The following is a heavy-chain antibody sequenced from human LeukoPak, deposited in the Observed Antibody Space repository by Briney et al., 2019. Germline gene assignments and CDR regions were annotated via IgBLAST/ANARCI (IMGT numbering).Heavy chain of an antibody. CDR3: AKGDVDGFDY. CDR2: ITGSGGIT. J-gene: IGHJ4*02. D-gene: IGHD5-12*01. CDR1: GFTFSSSA. Sequence: GGSLRLSCAASGFTFSSSAMSWVRQAPGKGLEWVSSITGSGGITYYPNSVKGRFTISRDNSKNTLYLQMNSLRAEDTALYYCAKGDVDGFDYWGQGTLVTVSS. V-gene: IGHV3-23*01.